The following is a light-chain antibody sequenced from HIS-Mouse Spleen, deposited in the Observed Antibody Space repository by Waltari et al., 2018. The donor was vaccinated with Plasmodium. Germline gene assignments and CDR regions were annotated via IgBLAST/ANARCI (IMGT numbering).Light chain of an antibody. CDR1: KLGDKY. Sequence: SYELTQPPSVSVSPGQTASITCSGDKLGDKYACCYQQKPGQSPVLVIYQVGKRPSGNPGRFSGSNSGNTATLTISGTQAMDEADYYCQAWDSSTVVFGGGTKLTVL. CDR2: QVG. J-gene: IGLJ2*01. CDR3: QAWDSSTVV. V-gene: IGLV3-1*01.